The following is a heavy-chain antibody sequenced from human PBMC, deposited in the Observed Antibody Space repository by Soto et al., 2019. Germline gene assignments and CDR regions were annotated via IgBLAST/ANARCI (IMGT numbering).Heavy chain of an antibody. Sequence: KSSETLSLTCTVSGGSINTFYWSWVRQPAGKGLEWIGRIFSSGSTSFNPSLESRVAMSVDTSKNHFSLNLSSVTAADMAVYYCAREGSYSAYNFAHGIQLWSFDFWGQGALLTVSS. J-gene: IGHJ4*02. V-gene: IGHV4-4*07. CDR1: GGSINTFY. CDR2: IFSSGST. CDR3: AREGSYSAYNFAHGIQLWSFDF. D-gene: IGHD5-12*01.